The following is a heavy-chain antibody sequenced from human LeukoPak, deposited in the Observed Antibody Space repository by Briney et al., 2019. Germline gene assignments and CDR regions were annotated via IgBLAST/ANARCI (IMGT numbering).Heavy chain of an antibody. CDR2: MYYSDST. CDR3: ARPYYYDSRIDP. CDR1: GGSISSGDYY. Sequence: SEALSLTCTVSGGSISSGDYYGSWIRQPPGTGLEWIAYMYYSDSTYYNPSLKSRVTMSADTSKNQLSLKLSSVTAADTAVYYCARPYYYDSRIDPWGQGILVTVSS. D-gene: IGHD3-22*01. J-gene: IGHJ5*02. V-gene: IGHV4-30-4*01.